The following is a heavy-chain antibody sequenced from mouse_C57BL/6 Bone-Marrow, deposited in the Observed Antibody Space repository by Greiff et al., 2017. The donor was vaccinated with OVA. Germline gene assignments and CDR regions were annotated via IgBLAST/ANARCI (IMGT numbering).Heavy chain of an antibody. CDR1: GFTFSDFY. Sequence: EVKVVESGGGLVQSGRSLRLSCATSGFTFSDFYMEWVRQAPGKGLEWIAASRNKANDYTTEYSASVKGRFIVSRDTSQSILYLQMNALRAEDTAIYYCARDGGDYWGQGTSVTVSS. V-gene: IGHV7-1*01. CDR2: SRNKANDYTT. CDR3: ARDGGDY. J-gene: IGHJ4*01.